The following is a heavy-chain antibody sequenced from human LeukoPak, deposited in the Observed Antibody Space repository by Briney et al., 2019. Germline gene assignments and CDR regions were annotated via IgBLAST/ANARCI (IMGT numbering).Heavy chain of an antibody. D-gene: IGHD5-18*01. CDR3: ARSEPGIQLWHGIDY. Sequence: PGRSLRLSCAASGFTFSSYAMHWVRQAPGKGLEWVAVISYDGSNKYYADSVKGRFTISRDNSKNTLYLQMNSLRAEDTAVYYCARSEPGIQLWHGIDYWGQGTLVTVSS. V-gene: IGHV3-30-3*01. CDR2: ISYDGSNK. J-gene: IGHJ4*02. CDR1: GFTFSSYA.